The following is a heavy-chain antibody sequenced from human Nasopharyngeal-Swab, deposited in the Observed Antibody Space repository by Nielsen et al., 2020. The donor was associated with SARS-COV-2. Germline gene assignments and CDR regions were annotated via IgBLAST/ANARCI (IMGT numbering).Heavy chain of an antibody. CDR1: GFTFSSYR. J-gene: IGHJ4*02. CDR3: ARGPPHFQPLYYFDY. D-gene: IGHD2-2*01. Sequence: GESLKISCAASGFTFSSYRMNWVRQAPGKGLEWVSSISSSSYIFYADSVKGRFTISRDNAKSSLYLQMNSLRAEDTAMYYCARGPPHFQPLYYFDYWGQGTLVTVSS. CDR2: ISSSSYI. V-gene: IGHV3-21*01.